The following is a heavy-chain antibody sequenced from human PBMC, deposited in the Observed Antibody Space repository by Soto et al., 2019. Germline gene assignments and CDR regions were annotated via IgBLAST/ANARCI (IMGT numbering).Heavy chain of an antibody. J-gene: IGHJ6*02. CDR2: ISSISSTI. CDR1: GFTFSSYS. CDR3: ARDNRAVAGLRYYYYGMDV. D-gene: IGHD6-19*01. V-gene: IGHV3-48*02. Sequence: PGGSLRLSCAASGFTFSSYSMNWVRQAPGKGLEWVSYISSISSTIYYADSVKGRFTISRDNAKNSLYLQMNSLRDEDTAVYYCARDNRAVAGLRYYYYGMDVWGQGTTVTVSS.